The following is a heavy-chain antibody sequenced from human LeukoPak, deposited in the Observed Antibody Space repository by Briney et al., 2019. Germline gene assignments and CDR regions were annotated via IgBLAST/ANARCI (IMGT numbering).Heavy chain of an antibody. CDR3: ARGTEMATMGSWFDP. Sequence: GGSLRLSCAASGFIFSNYNMNWVRQAPGKGLEWVSSISSSSSYIFYADSLKGRFTISRDNTKNSLYLQMNSLRAEDTAVYYCARGTEMATMGSWFDPWGQGTLVTVSS. CDR1: GFIFSNYN. D-gene: IGHD5-24*01. CDR2: ISSSSSYI. J-gene: IGHJ5*02. V-gene: IGHV3-21*01.